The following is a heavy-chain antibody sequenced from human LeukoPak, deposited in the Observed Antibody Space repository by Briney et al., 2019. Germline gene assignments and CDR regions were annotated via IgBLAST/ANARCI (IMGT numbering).Heavy chain of an antibody. D-gene: IGHD1-1*01. J-gene: IGHJ5*01. CDR2: FDPEDGEP. Sequence: GASVKVSCKVSGYSLSELFTHWVRQAPGKGLEWMGGFDPEDGEPMYAQKFQGRVTMTEDTSTDTAYMELRSLRSEGTAVYYCATEKDELLDSWGQGTLVTVSS. CDR3: ATEKDELLDS. V-gene: IGHV1-24*01. CDR1: GYSLSELF.